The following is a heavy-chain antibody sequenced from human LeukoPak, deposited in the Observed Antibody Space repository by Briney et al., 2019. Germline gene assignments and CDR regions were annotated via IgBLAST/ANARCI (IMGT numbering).Heavy chain of an antibody. CDR2: INHSGST. CDR3: ARGGGYDSSGSFDY. V-gene: IGHV4-34*01. Sequence: PSETLSLTCAVYGGSFSGYYWSWIRQPPGKGLEWVGEINHSGSTNYNPSLKSRVTISVDTPKNQFSLKLSSVTAADTAVYYCARGGGYDSSGSFDYWGQGTLVTVSS. J-gene: IGHJ4*02. CDR1: GGSFSGYY. D-gene: IGHD3-22*01.